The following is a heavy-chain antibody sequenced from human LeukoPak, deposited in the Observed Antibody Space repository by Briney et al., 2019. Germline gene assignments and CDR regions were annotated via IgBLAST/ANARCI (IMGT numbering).Heavy chain of an antibody. CDR3: VSFYETY. CDR1: GNYW. CDR2: INSDGSWT. V-gene: IGHV3-74*01. D-gene: IGHD2-2*01. Sequence: QPGGSLRPSCAASGNYWMHWVRHAPGKGLVWVSHINSDGSWTGYADSVKGRFTISKDNAKDTVYLQMNNLRAEDTAVYYCVSFYETYWGRGTLVTVSS. J-gene: IGHJ4*02.